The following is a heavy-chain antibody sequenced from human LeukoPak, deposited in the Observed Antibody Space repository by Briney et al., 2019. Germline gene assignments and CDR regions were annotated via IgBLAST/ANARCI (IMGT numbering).Heavy chain of an antibody. Sequence: GGSLRLSCAASGFTFSRYWMSWVRQAPGKGREWVANIKQDGSEKYYVDSVKGRFTISRDNAKNSLYLQMNSLRAEDTAVYYCASAGYSSSWCHYWGQGTLVTVSS. CDR2: IKQDGSEK. D-gene: IGHD6-13*01. J-gene: IGHJ4*02. CDR1: GFTFSRYW. V-gene: IGHV3-7*01. CDR3: ASAGYSSSWCHY.